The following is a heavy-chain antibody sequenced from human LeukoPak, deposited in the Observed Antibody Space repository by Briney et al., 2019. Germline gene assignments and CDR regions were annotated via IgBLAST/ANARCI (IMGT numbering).Heavy chain of an antibody. CDR2: INHSGST. CDR3: ARQSRLVVPAALGRGRFDP. CDR1: GGSFSGYY. J-gene: IGHJ5*02. Sequence: SETLPLTCAVYGGSFSGYYWSWIRQPPGKGLEWIGEINHSGSTNYNPSLKSRVTISVDTSKNQFSLKLSSVTAADTAVYYCARQSRLVVPAALGRGRFDPWGQGTLVTVSS. V-gene: IGHV4-34*01. D-gene: IGHD2-2*01.